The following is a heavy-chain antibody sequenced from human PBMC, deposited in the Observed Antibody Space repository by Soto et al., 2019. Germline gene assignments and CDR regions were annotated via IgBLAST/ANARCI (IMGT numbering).Heavy chain of an antibody. CDR1: GYTFSNDA. J-gene: IGHJ4*02. D-gene: IGHD1-20*01. Sequence: QVQLVQSGSEVKKPGASVKFSCKASGYTFSNDAITGVRQAPGQGLEWMGWVSAYNGNTNYAQKFKGRVTMTTDTSTSTAYMEIRSLRYDETAVYFCARASLYYWKDMRNWCQGTLVTVSS. V-gene: IGHV1-18*01. CDR2: VSAYNGNT. CDR3: ARASLYYWKDMRN.